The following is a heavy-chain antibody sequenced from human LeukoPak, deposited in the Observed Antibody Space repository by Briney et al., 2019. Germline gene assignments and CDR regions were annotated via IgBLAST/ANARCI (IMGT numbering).Heavy chain of an antibody. J-gene: IGHJ4*02. D-gene: IGHD3-10*01. V-gene: IGHV4-4*07. CDR3: ARSSVGSGSNFDY. CDR2: IYINGIT. Sequence: SETLSLTCTVSGGSITNYYWNWIRHPAGKGLEWIGRIYINGITNYNPSLKSRVTMSVDTSKNHFSLNLSSVTAADTAVYYCARSSVGSGSNFDYWGQGTLVTVS. CDR1: GGSITNYY.